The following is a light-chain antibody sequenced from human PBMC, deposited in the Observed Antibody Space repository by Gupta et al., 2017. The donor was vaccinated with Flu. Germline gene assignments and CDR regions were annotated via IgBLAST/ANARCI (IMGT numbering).Light chain of an antibody. V-gene: IGLV2-11*01. CDR2: DVT. J-gene: IGLJ2*01. CDR1: SSDIGDYNY. CDR3: CSFAGSYTLV. Sequence: QSALTQPRSVSGSPGPSVTISCTGTSSDIGDYNYVSWFQQHPGKAPKLMIYDVTKRSSGVPARFSGSKSGNTASLTISGLQAEDEADYHCCSFAGSYTLVFGGGTKLTVL.